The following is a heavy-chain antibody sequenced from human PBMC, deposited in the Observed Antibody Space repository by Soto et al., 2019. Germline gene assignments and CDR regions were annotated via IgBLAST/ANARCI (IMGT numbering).Heavy chain of an antibody. V-gene: IGHV3-64*01. J-gene: IGHJ6*03. Sequence: GXSLRLSCAASGFTLSGYAIDWVIQAPGKGLEYVSGISSNGVGTYYANSVQGRFTISRDNSKNTVYLQMGSLRPEDMAVYYCARRARPDFYYMDVWGKGTTVTVSS. CDR3: ARRARPDFYYMDV. CDR2: ISSNGVGT. D-gene: IGHD6-6*01. CDR1: GFTLSGYA.